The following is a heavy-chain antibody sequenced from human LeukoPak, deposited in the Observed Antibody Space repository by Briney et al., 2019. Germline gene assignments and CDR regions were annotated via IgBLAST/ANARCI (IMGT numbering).Heavy chain of an antibody. V-gene: IGHV4-59*01. D-gene: IGHD3/OR15-3a*01. CDR2: IHYSGLT. J-gene: IGHJ4*02. CDR1: GGSISSYY. Sequence: SETLSLTCTVSGGSISSYYWSWIRQPPGKGLEWIGYIHYSGLTNYNPSLKSRVTISLDMSKNQFSLRLGSVTAADTAVYYCAREWTPYFDYWGQGTLVTVSS. CDR3: AREWTPYFDY.